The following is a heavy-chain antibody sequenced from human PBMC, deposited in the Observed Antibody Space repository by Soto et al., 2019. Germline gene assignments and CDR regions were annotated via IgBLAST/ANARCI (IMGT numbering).Heavy chain of an antibody. V-gene: IGHV3-15*07. J-gene: IGHJ4*02. CDR1: GLTFSDAW. CDR3: ATAPGYWGSAPLDF. Sequence: DVQLVESGGGLVKPGGSLRLSCVASGLTFSDAWMNWLRQVPGKGPEWVARIRSPSDGGTRDYTAPVNGRFTISRDDSKSTLYLQMNSLKTDDTDIYYCATAPGYWGSAPLDFWGQGALVTVSS. D-gene: IGHD7-27*01. CDR2: IRSPSDGGTR.